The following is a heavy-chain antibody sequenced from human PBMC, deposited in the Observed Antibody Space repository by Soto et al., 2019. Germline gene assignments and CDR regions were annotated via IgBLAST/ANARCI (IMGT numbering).Heavy chain of an antibody. J-gene: IGHJ5*01. V-gene: IGHV6-1*01. CDR2: AYYRSKWYI. D-gene: IGHD3-16*01. CDR3: ARDSHHTSGVGGHIDS. CDR1: GDSVSTNIAA. Sequence: QVQLQQSGPGLVKPSQSLSLTCAISGDSVSTNIAAWNWIRQSPSRGLEWLGRAYYRSKWYIDYAASVESRIPITPDTSKNQLSLQMNSVTPDDTGVYYSARDSHHTSGVGGHIDSWGQGTLVTVPS.